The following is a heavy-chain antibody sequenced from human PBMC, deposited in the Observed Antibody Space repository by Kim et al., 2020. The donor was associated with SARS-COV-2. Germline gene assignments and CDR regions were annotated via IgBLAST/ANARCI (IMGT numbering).Heavy chain of an antibody. CDR1: GFTFSNYH. CDR2: ISYDGRNK. J-gene: IGHJ6*02. V-gene: IGHV3-30*03. Sequence: GGSLRLSCAASGFTFSNYHMHWVRQGPGKGLEWVAVISYDGRNKYYADSVKGRFTISRDNSRNTVYLQTNTLRAEDTAVYYCASVVTTSRYYYYGMDVWGQGTTVTVSS. D-gene: IGHD3-22*01. CDR3: ASVVTTSRYYYYGMDV.